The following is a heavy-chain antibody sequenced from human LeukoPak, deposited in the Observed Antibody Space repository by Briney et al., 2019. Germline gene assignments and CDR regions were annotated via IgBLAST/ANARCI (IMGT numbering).Heavy chain of an antibody. J-gene: IGHJ4*02. CDR1: GFTVSSTY. CDR3: ARDRYFPNDY. V-gene: IGHV3-11*01. Sequence: GGSLRLSCAASGFTVSSTYMSWVRQAPGKGLEWVSYISSSGSTIYYADSVKGRFTISRDNAKNSLYLQMNSLRAEDTAVYYCARDRYFPNDYWGQGTLVTVSS. D-gene: IGHD3-16*02. CDR2: ISSSGSTI.